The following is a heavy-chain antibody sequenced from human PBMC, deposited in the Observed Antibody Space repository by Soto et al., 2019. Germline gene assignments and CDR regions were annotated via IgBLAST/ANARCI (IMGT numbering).Heavy chain of an antibody. Sequence: SETLSLTCTVSGDSISSGGYYWSWIRQHPGKGLEWIGYIYYSGTTYYNPSLESRVSISADTSENQFSLKVKSVTVADTAVYYCASTYYTGDSGPYDYWGQGTLVTSPQ. V-gene: IGHV4-31*03. J-gene: IGHJ4*02. CDR3: ASTYYTGDSGPYDY. CDR1: GDSISSGGYY. D-gene: IGHD1-26*01. CDR2: IYYSGTT.